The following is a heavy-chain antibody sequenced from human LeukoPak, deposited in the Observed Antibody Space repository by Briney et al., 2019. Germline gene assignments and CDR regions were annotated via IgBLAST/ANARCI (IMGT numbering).Heavy chain of an antibody. CDR3: ARPVGDGMDV. V-gene: IGHV4-39*01. J-gene: IGHJ6*02. CDR1: GGSISSSRYY. CDR2: IYYSGST. D-gene: IGHD4-23*01. Sequence: SETLSLTCTVSGGSISSSRYYWGWIRQPPGKGLEWIGSIYYSGSTYYNPSLKSRVTISVDTSKNQFSPKLSSVTAADTAVYYCARPVGDGMDVWGQGTTVTVSS.